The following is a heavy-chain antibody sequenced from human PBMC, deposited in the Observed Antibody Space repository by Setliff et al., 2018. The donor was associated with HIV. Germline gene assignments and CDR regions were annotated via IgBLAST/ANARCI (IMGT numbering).Heavy chain of an antibody. V-gene: IGHV4-39*07. CDR1: GGSISSSSYY. J-gene: IGHJ6*02. CDR3: ARDSPSGTYLNYYYYNMDV. D-gene: IGHD1-26*01. Sequence: ASETLSLTCTVSGGSISSSSYYWGWIRQSPGKGLEWIGSGFHSGTTYYNPSLKSRVTISMDKSKSQFSLILTSVTAADTAVYYCARDSPSGTYLNYYYYNMDVWGQGTSVTVSS. CDR2: GFHSGTT.